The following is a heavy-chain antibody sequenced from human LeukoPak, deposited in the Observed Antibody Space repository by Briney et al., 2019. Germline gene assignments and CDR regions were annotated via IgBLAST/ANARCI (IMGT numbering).Heavy chain of an antibody. V-gene: IGHV3-30*03. CDR2: ISYDGSNK. Sequence: SGGSLRLSCAASGFTFSSYGMHWVRQAPGKGLEWVAVISYDGSNKYYADSVKGRFTISRDNSKNTLYLQMNSLRAEDTAVYYCARFVPNVLRYFDWFTPLDYWGQGTLVTVSS. CDR3: ARFVPNVLRYFDWFTPLDY. J-gene: IGHJ4*02. D-gene: IGHD3-9*01. CDR1: GFTFSSYG.